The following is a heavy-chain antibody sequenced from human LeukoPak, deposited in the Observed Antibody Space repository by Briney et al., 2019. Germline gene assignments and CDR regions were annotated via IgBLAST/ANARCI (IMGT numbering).Heavy chain of an antibody. V-gene: IGHV3-21*01. CDR2: ISSTSSYI. J-gene: IGHJ4*02. Sequence: GGSLRLSCAASGFTFSTYSMNWVRQAPGKGLEWVSSISSTSSYIYSADSVKGRFTISRDNAKNSLYLQMNSLRAEDTAVYYCARDDLGCSSTSCYFDYWGQGALVTYSS. CDR1: GFTFSTYS. D-gene: IGHD2-2*01. CDR3: ARDDLGCSSTSCYFDY.